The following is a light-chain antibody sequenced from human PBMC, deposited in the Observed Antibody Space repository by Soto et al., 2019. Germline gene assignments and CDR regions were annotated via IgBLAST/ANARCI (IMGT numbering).Light chain of an antibody. Sequence: EIVLAQSPGTLSLSPGERATLSCRAGQSVSNNYLAWYQQKPGQALRLLIDGASTRATGIPDRFSGSGSGTDFTLTISRLEPEDVAVYYCQQRSNWPPLTSGGGTKVDIK. J-gene: IGKJ4*01. V-gene: IGKV3D-20*02. CDR1: QSVSNNY. CDR3: QQRSNWPPLT. CDR2: GAS.